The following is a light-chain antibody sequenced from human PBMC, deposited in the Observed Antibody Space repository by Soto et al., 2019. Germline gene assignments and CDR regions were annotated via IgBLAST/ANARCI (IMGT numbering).Light chain of an antibody. CDR1: SSNIGSNT. CDR3: ATWDDSPNGRV. J-gene: IGLJ2*01. V-gene: IGLV1-44*01. Sequence: QSVLTQPPSASGTPGQRVTISCSGSSSNIGSNTVNWYQQLPGTAPKLFIYTNNQRPSGVPDRFSGSKSGTSASLAISGLQSEDWGDYYCATWDDSPNGRVFGGGTKLTVL. CDR2: TNN.